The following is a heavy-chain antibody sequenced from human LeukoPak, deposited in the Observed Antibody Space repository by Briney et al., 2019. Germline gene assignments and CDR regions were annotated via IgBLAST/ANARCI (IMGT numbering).Heavy chain of an antibody. Sequence: GGSLRLSCAAPGFTFSSYGMSWVRQAPGKGLEWVSSISGSGSSTYYADSVKGRFTFSRDNSKNTVDLQMNSLRAEDTAVYYCAEITMIRGFDYWGQGTLVTVSS. J-gene: IGHJ4*02. V-gene: IGHV3-23*01. CDR1: GFTFSSYG. D-gene: IGHD3-10*01. CDR2: ISGSGSST. CDR3: AEITMIRGFDY.